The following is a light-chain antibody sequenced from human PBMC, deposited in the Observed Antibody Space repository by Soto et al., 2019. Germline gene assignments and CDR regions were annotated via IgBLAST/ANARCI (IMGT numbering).Light chain of an antibody. CDR1: QSLTSNY. CDR3: QQYGDSVFT. CDR2: GTS. J-gene: IGKJ3*01. Sequence: EIVLTQSPGTLSLSPGERATLSCRASQSLTSNYLAWYQQKPGQAPRLLISGTSNRATGIPDRFSGSGSGTDFTLTISRLEPYDFAVYYCQQYGDSVFTFAPGTTVHIK. V-gene: IGKV3-20*01.